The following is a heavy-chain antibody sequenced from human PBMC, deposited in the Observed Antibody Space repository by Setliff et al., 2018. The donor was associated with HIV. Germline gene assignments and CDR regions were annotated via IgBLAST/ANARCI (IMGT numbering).Heavy chain of an antibody. Sequence: SETLSLTCTVSGVSISTATFYWNGIRQPPGKALAWLGIVYYTGSTNYNPSLKSRVVMSVDTSRNQFSLKLTSVTAADTAVYYCNIYYYYYMDVWGKGTMVTVSS. CDR3: NIYYYYYMDV. V-gene: IGHV4-39*01. J-gene: IGHJ6*03. CDR1: GVSISTATFY. CDR2: VYYTGST.